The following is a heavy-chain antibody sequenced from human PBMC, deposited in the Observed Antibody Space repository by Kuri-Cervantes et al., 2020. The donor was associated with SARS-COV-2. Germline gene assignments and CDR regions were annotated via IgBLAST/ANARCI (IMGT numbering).Heavy chain of an antibody. D-gene: IGHD2-15*01. CDR2: IYYSGST. CDR3: VRVDCSAGTCYRRSFDY. V-gene: IGHV4-39*01. J-gene: IGHJ4*02. Sequence: SETLSLTCTVSGGSISSSLYYWGWIRQPPGKGLVWIGSIYYSGSTYYNPSLNSRVTISVDTSKNQFSLKLTSVTAADTAVYYCVRVDCSAGTCYRRSFDYWGRGTLVTVSS. CDR1: GGSISSSLYY.